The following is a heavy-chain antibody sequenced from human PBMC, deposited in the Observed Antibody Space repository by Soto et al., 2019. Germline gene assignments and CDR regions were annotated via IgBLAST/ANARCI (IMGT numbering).Heavy chain of an antibody. CDR2: ISVYNGNT. Sequence: QVQLVQSGAEVKRPGASVKVSCKASGYTFTSYGISWVRQAPGQGLEWMGWISVYNGNTNYAQKLQGRVTMTTDTSTSTAYMELRSLRSDDTAVYYCARPLWFGESHTCYFDYWGQGTLVTVSS. CDR1: GYTFTSYG. D-gene: IGHD3-10*01. J-gene: IGHJ4*02. CDR3: ARPLWFGESHTCYFDY. V-gene: IGHV1-18*01.